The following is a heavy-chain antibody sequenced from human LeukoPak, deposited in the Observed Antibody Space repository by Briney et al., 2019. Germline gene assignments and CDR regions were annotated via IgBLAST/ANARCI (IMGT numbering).Heavy chain of an antibody. Sequence: PGGSLRLSCAASGFTFSSYWMSWVRQAPGKGLEWVANIKQDGSEKYYVDSVKGRFTISRDNAKNSLYLQMNSLRAEDTAVYYCARGFDDYIWGSYQDYWGQGTLVTVSS. CDR2: IKQDGSEK. J-gene: IGHJ4*02. D-gene: IGHD3-16*02. V-gene: IGHV3-7*01. CDR1: GFTFSSYW. CDR3: ARGFDDYIWGSYQDY.